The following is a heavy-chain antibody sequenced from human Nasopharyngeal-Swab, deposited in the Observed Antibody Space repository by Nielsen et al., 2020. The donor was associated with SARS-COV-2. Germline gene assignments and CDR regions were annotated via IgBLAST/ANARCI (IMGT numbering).Heavy chain of an antibody. D-gene: IGHD2-2*01. V-gene: IGHV3-23*01. CDR3: ARLPYSSTSYYALDS. J-gene: IGHJ5*01. Sequence: WIRQPPGKGLEWVSAISGSGGSTYYADSVKGRFTISRDNSKNTLYLQMNSLRASDTAMYYCARLPYSSTSYYALDSWGQGTLVTVSS. CDR2: ISGSGGST.